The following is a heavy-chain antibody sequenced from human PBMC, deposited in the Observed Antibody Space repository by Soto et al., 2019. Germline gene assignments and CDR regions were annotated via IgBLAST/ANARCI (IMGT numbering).Heavy chain of an antibody. CDR1: GVTFSSYA. J-gene: IGHJ4*02. V-gene: IGHV1-69*13. Sequence: SVKFSCKSSGVTFSSYAISWVRQAPGQGLEWMGGIIPIFGTANYAQKFQGRVTITADESTSTAYMELSSLRSEDTAVYYCARDHGGGYPLDSWGQGTLVTVSA. CDR2: IIPIFGTA. D-gene: IGHD5-12*01. CDR3: ARDHGGGYPLDS.